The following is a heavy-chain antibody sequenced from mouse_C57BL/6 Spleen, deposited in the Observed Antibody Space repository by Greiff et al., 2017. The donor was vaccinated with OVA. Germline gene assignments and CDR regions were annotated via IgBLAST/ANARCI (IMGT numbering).Heavy chain of an antibody. J-gene: IGHJ4*01. CDR3: TRATRYYAMDY. D-gene: IGHD1-1*01. Sequence: VKLQESGAELVRPGASVTLSCKASGYTFTDYEMHWVKQTPVHGLEWIGAIDPETGGTAYNQKFKGKAILTADKSSSTAYMELRSLTSEDSAVYYCTRATRYYAMDYWGQGTSVTVSS. CDR1: GYTFTDYE. V-gene: IGHV1-15*01. CDR2: IDPETGGT.